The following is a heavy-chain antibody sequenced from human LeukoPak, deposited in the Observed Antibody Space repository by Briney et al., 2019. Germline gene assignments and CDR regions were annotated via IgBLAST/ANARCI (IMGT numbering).Heavy chain of an antibody. CDR1: GVSISSYY. Sequence: PSETLSLTCTVSGVSISSYYWSWIRQPPGKGLEWIGYIYYSGSTNYNPSLKSRVTISVDTSKNQFSLKLSSVTAADTAVYYCARWSGSAFYYYYMDVWGKGTTVTVSS. J-gene: IGHJ6*03. CDR3: ARWSGSAFYYYYMDV. CDR2: IYYSGST. V-gene: IGHV4-59*01. D-gene: IGHD1-26*01.